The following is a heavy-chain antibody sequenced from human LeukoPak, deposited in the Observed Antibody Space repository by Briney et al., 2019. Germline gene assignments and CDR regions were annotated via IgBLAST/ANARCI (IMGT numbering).Heavy chain of an antibody. CDR3: ARLYKLTTLDY. D-gene: IGHD4-17*01. J-gene: IGHJ4*02. V-gene: IGHV5-10-1*01. CDR1: GYSFTNYW. Sequence: GESLKISCKGSGYSFTNYWITCVRQMPGKGLEWVGRIDPRDSYTSYSPSFQGHVTISADKSISTAYLQWTSLKASDTAMYYCARLYKLTTLDYWGQGTQVTVSS. CDR2: IDPRDSYT.